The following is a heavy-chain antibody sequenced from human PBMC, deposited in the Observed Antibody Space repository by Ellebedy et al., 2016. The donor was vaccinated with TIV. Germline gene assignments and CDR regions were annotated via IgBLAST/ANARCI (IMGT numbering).Heavy chain of an antibody. V-gene: IGHV3-9*01. CDR2: LSWNGGII. J-gene: IGHJ3*01. CDR3: AKICGGDCHSAFDL. CDR1: GFSFDENA. D-gene: IGHD2-21*02. Sequence: GGSLRLSXVGSGFSFDENAMHWVRQAPGKGLEWVSGLSWNGGIIDYADSVKGRFTISRDNAKNSLFLQMNNLRVEDTALYYCAKICGGDCHSAFDLWGQGTMVTVSS.